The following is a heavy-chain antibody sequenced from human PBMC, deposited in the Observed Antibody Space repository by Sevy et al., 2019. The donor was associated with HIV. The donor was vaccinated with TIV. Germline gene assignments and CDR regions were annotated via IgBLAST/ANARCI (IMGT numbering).Heavy chain of an antibody. CDR2: INPNSGGK. V-gene: IGHV1-2*02. CDR3: ARDGGGDLGRNADY. D-gene: IGHD2-21*01. Sequence: ASVKVSCKASGYTFTDYYMHWVRQAPGQGLEWMGWINPNSGGKNYAQKFQGKVTMTRDTSISTTYMELSRLRSDDTAVYYCARDGGGDLGRNADYWGQGTLVTVSS. CDR1: GYTFTDYY. J-gene: IGHJ4*02.